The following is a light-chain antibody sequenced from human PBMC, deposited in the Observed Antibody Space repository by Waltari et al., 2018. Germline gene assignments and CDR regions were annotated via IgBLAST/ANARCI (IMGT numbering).Light chain of an antibody. J-gene: IGLJ3*02. V-gene: IGLV2-14*01. CDR1: SSDAGFSNY. Sequence: AQTHPAPVPASPGPSITIPCTGTSSDAGFSNYVARYQQHPGKAPKLMIYDVSERPSGVSNRFSGSKSGNTASLTISGLQAEDEADYYCNSYAGSSSWVFGGGTKLTVL. CDR2: DVS. CDR3: NSYAGSSSWV.